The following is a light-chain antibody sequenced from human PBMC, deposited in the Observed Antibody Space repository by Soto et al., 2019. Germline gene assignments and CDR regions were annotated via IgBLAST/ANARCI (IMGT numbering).Light chain of an antibody. Sequence: EIVLTQSPGTLSLSPGERATLSCRASQSVSSSYLAWYQQKPGQAPRLLIYGASSRATGIPDRFSGSGSGTYCTLAILGLKADDSGVEYGHQYGRSASSLGKGRKVESK. J-gene: IGKJ2*04. V-gene: IGKV3-20*01. CDR2: GAS. CDR1: QSVSSSY. CDR3: HQYGRSASS.